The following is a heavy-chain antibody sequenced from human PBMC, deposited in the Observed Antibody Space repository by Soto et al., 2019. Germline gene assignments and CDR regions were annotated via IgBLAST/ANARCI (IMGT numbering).Heavy chain of an antibody. CDR3: AIYGGNSVYLDY. CDR1: GGSISSGDYY. Sequence: QVQLQESGPGLVKPSQTLSLTCTVSGGSISSGDYYWSWIRQPPGKGLEWIGYIYYSGSTYYNPSLKGRVTISVDTSKNQFSLKLSSVTAADTAVYYGAIYGGNSVYLDYWGQGTLVTVSS. J-gene: IGHJ4*02. V-gene: IGHV4-30-4*01. CDR2: IYYSGST. D-gene: IGHD4-17*01.